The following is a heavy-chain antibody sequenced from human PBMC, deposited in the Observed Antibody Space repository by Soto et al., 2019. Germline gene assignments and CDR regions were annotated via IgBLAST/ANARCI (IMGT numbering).Heavy chain of an antibody. J-gene: IGHJ6*02. CDR3: AKGIGVDDYYYYYGMDV. CDR1: GFTFSSYA. V-gene: IGHV3-23*01. Sequence: VQLLESGGGLVQPGGSLRLSCAASGFTFSSYAMSWVRQAPGKGLEWVSAISGSGGSTYYADSVKGRFTISRDNSKNTLYLQMNSLRAEDTAVYYCAKGIGVDDYYYYYGMDVWGQGTTVTVSS. D-gene: IGHD3-3*01. CDR2: ISGSGGST.